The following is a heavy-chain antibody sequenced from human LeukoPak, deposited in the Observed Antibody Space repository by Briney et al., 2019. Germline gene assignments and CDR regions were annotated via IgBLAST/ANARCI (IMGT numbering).Heavy chain of an antibody. V-gene: IGHV4-4*02. J-gene: IGHJ5*02. Sequence: GSLRLSCAASGFNISSNWMSWVRQAPGKGLEWIGEIYHSGSTNYNPSLKSRVTISVDKSKNQFSLKLSSVTAADTAVYYCARLPDPWGQGALVTVSS. CDR1: GFNISSNW. CDR2: IYHSGST. CDR3: ARLPDP.